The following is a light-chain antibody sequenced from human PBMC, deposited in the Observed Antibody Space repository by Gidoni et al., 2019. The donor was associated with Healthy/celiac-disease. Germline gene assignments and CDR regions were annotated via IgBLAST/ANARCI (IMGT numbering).Light chain of an antibody. CDR1: QSVSSN. CDR3: QQYNNWPPRLT. V-gene: IGKV3-15*01. CDR2: GAS. J-gene: IGKJ4*01. Sequence: EIVLTQSPATLSVSPGERATLSCRASQSVSSNLAWYQQKPGQAPRLLIYGASTRATGIPARFSGSGSGTEFTLTISSLQSEDFAVYYCQQYNNWPPRLTFXGXTKVEI.